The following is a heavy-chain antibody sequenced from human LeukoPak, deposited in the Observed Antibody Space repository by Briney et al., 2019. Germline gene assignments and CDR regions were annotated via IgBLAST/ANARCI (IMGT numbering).Heavy chain of an antibody. CDR1: GYTFTGYY. CDR2: INPNSGGT. CDR3: ASSTSVYYYYMDV. J-gene: IGHJ6*03. V-gene: IGHV1-2*02. D-gene: IGHD2-2*01. Sequence: EASVKVSCKASGYTFTGYYMHWVRQAPGQGLEWMGWINPNSGGTNYAQKFQGRVTMTRDTSISTAYMELSRLRSDDTAVYYCASSTSVYYYYMDVWCKGTTVTVSS.